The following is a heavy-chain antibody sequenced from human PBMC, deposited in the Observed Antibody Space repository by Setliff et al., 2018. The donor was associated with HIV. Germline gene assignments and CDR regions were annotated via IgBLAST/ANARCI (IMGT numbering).Heavy chain of an antibody. Sequence: KASETLSLTCTVSGVSISNYYWSWIRQPPGTGLEWIGYIYGSGRTFYNPSLESRVTISIDTSKNQFSLKLNSVTAADTAVYYCARGYPGIAVAGLSYYYYYYMDVWGKGTTVTVSS. J-gene: IGHJ6*03. CDR1: GVSISNYY. CDR2: IYGSGRT. V-gene: IGHV4-59*01. D-gene: IGHD6-19*01. CDR3: ARGYPGIAVAGLSYYYYYYMDV.